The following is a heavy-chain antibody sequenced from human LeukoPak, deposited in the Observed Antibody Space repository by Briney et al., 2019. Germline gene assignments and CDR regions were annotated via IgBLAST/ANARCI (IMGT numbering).Heavy chain of an antibody. CDR3: ARGDRSGTYYIVTDFFDY. CDR2: INNFGSR. Sequence: SETLSLSCSVYVASFSGSFWTWIRQPPGKGLQWIGEINNFGSRRYNPSLTSRFIISVDTSKNQFSLKFTSVTDADTAVYYCARGDRSGTYYIVTDFFDYWSQGTLVTV. D-gene: IGHD1-26*01. V-gene: IGHV4-34*01. CDR1: VASFSGSF. J-gene: IGHJ4*02.